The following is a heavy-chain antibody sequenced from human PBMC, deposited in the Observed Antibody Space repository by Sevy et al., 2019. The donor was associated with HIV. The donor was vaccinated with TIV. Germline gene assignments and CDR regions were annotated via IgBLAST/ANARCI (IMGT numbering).Heavy chain of an antibody. V-gene: IGHV1-18*01. CDR3: ARAYCSGGRCYSLAY. Sequence: ASVKVSCKVSGYTFTTYRIFWVREAPGQGLESMGWISPHNGDKDYAQKFQGRVTLITDKSTSTAYMELRGLRSDDTAVYFCARAYCSGGRCYSLAYWGQGTLVTVSS. D-gene: IGHD2-15*01. CDR1: GYTFTTYR. J-gene: IGHJ4*02. CDR2: ISPHNGDK.